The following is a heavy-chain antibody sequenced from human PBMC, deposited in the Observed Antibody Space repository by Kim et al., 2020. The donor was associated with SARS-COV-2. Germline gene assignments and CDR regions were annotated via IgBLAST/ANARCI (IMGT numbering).Heavy chain of an antibody. CDR2: IDWDDDK. D-gene: IGHD6-6*01. CDR3: ARMEGSSGAFDY. CDR1: GFSLSTSGMC. Sequence: SGPTLVNPTPTLTLTCTFSGFSLSTSGMCVSWIRQPPGKALEWLALIDWDDDKYYSTSLKTRLTISKDTSKNQVVLTMTNMDPVDTATYYCARMEGSSGAFDYWGQGTLVTVSS. J-gene: IGHJ4*02. V-gene: IGHV2-70*01.